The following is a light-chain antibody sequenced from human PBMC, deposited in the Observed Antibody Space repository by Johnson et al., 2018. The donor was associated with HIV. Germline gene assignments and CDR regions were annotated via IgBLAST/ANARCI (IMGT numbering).Light chain of an antibody. V-gene: IGLV1-51*02. CDR1: SSNIGNNY. J-gene: IGLJ1*01. CDR3: GTWDSSLGAHYV. CDR2: EKN. Sequence: QSVLTQPPSVSAAPGQKVTISCSGSSSNIGNNYVSWYQQLPGTAPKLLIYEKNKRPSGIPDRFSASKSGTSATLDITGLQTGDEADYYCGTWDSSLGAHYVLGTGTKVTVL.